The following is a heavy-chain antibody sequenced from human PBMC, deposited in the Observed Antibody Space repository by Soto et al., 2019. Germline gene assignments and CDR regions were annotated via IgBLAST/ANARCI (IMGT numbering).Heavy chain of an antibody. Sequence: QVQLVESGGGLVKPGGSLRLSCAASGFTFSDYYMSWIRQAPGKGLEWVSYISSSGSTIYYADSVKGRFTISRDNAKNSLYLQMNSLRGEDTAVYYGSRVKQQLVWYMDVWGKGTTVTVSS. CDR2: ISSSGSTI. D-gene: IGHD6-13*01. CDR1: GFTFSDYY. CDR3: SRVKQQLVWYMDV. V-gene: IGHV3-11*01. J-gene: IGHJ6*03.